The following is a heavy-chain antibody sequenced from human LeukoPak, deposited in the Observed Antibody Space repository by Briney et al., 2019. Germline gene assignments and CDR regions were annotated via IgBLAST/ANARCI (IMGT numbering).Heavy chain of an antibody. CDR3: TRGASPGGMDV. Sequence: SETLSLTCTISGGSISISSYYWNWIRQPAGKGLGWIGRIYTSGSTNYNPSLKSRVTMSLDTSKNQFSLKLRSVTAADTAVYYCTRGASPGGMDVWGQGTTVTVS. J-gene: IGHJ6*02. V-gene: IGHV4-61*02. D-gene: IGHD2-2*01. CDR2: IYTSGST. CDR1: GGSISISSYY.